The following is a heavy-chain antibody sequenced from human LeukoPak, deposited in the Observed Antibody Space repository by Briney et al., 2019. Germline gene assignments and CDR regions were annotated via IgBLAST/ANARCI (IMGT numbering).Heavy chain of an antibody. Sequence: SPTLSLTCAISGDSVSSNSAAWNGLRQSPSRGLEWLGSTYHRSKWYNDYALSVKSRISVNPDTPKNQFSLQLNSVTPEDTAVYYCARGGSYSLDYWGQGTLVTVSS. D-gene: IGHD1-26*01. CDR1: GDSVSSNSAA. CDR2: TYHRSKWYN. CDR3: ARGGSYSLDY. V-gene: IGHV6-1*01. J-gene: IGHJ4*02.